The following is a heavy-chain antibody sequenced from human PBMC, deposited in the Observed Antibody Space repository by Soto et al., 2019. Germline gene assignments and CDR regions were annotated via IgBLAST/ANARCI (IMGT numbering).Heavy chain of an antibody. D-gene: IGHD1-26*01. CDR2: INHSGST. Sequence: QVQLQQWGAGLLKPSETLSLTCAVYGGSFSGYYWSWIRQPPGKGLEWIGEINHSGSTNYNPSLKSRVTISVDTSKNQFSLKLSSVTAADTAVYYCARGRYSWSRAADYWGQGTLVTVSS. CDR3: ARGRYSWSRAADY. CDR1: GGSFSGYY. V-gene: IGHV4-34*01. J-gene: IGHJ4*02.